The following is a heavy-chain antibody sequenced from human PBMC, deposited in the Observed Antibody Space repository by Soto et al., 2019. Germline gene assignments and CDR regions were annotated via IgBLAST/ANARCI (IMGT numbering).Heavy chain of an antibody. J-gene: IGHJ4*01. V-gene: IGHV4-59*01. D-gene: IGHD5-18*01. CDR1: GGSISSYY. CDR2: IYYSGST. Sequence: ASETLSLTRTVSGGSISSYYWSWIRQPPGKGLEWIGYIYYSGSTNYNPSLKSRVTISVDTSKNQFSLKLSSVTAADTAVYYCARSGILDYWGHGTLVTVSS. CDR3: ARSGILDY.